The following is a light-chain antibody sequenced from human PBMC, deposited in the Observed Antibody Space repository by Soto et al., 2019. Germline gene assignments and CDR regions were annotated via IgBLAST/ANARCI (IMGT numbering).Light chain of an antibody. V-gene: IGLV2-14*03. CDR1: SRAFGGSNH. CDR3: SSYRSSSSPPFV. CDR2: DVG. Sequence: QSVLTQPASVSGSPGQSITISCTGTSRAFGGSNHVSWYQQHPGRAPKLLIYDVGNRPSGISDRFSGSKSDNTASLTISGLLTEDEADYFCSSYRSSSSPPFVFGTGTKVTVL. J-gene: IGLJ1*01.